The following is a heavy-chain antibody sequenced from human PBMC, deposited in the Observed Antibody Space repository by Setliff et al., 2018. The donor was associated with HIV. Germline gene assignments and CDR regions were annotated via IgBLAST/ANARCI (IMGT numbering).Heavy chain of an antibody. CDR2: ISGSGGST. J-gene: IGHJ4*01. Sequence: PGGSLRLSCAASGFTFNSYAMSWVRQAPGKGLEWVSVISGSGGSTFYADSVKGRFTISRDNSKNTLYLQMNGLRVDDTVVYYCARDGISGGAYPPYYFDYWGHGTLVTVSS. CDR1: GFTFNSYA. V-gene: IGHV3-23*01. D-gene: IGHD2-15*01. CDR3: ARDGISGGAYPPYYFDY.